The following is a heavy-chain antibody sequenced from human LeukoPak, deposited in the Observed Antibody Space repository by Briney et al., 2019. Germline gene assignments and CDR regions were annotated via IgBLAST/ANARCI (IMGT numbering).Heavy chain of an antibody. D-gene: IGHD6-13*01. CDR2: INWNGVNT. V-gene: IGHV3-20*04. CDR3: ARGPKYISATGPYYFDY. Sequence: PGGSLRLSCAASGFTFDNFGMSWVRQAPGKGLEWVAAINWNGVNTAYGDSVKGRFTISRDNAKNSLYLQMNSLRAEDTAFYYCARGPKYISATGPYYFDYWGQGTLVTVSS. J-gene: IGHJ4*02. CDR1: GFTFDNFG.